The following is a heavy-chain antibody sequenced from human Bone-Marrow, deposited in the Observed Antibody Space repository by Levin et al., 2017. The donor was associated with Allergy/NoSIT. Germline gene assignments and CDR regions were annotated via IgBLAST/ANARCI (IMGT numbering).Heavy chain of an antibody. CDR2: INHSGST. CDR1: GGSFSGYY. V-gene: IGHV4-34*01. CDR3: ARSTCGYSGYDYVNWFDP. D-gene: IGHD5-12*01. Sequence: KSSETLSLTCAVYGGSFSGYYWSWIRQPPGKGLEWIGEINHSGSTNYNPSLKSRVTISVDTSKNQFSLKLSSVTAADTAVYYCARSTCGYSGYDYVNWFDPWGQGTLVTVSS. J-gene: IGHJ5*02.